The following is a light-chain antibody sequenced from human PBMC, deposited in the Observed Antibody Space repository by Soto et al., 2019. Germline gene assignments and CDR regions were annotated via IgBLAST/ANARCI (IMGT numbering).Light chain of an antibody. V-gene: IGLV3-1*01. CDR2: KDT. CDR1: KLGDKF. Sequence: SYELTQPPSVSVSPGQTASITCSGDKLGDKFASWYQQKPGQSPVLVMYKDTKRPSGIPERFSGSNSGNTATLTISGTQAMDEADYYCQAWDYSTVIFGGGTKLTVL. CDR3: QAWDYSTVI. J-gene: IGLJ2*01.